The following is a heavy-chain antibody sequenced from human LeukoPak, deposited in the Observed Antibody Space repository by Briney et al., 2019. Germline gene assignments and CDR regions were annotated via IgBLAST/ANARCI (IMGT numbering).Heavy chain of an antibody. CDR2: ISSSSSYI. V-gene: IGHV3-21*01. J-gene: IGHJ4*02. CDR3: AKDTSGYSYDY. CDR1: GFTFSSYS. D-gene: IGHD5-18*01. Sequence: GGSLRLSCAASGFTFSSYSMNWVRQAPGKGLEWVSSISSSSSYIYYADSVKGRFTISRDNAKSSLFLQMNSLRAEDTAVYYCAKDTSGYSYDYWGQGTLVTVSS.